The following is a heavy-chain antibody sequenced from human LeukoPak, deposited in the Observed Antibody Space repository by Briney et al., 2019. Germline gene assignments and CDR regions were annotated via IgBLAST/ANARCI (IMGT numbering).Heavy chain of an antibody. D-gene: IGHD3-22*01. Sequence: PGGSLRFSCAASGFTFNNYAMSWVRQAPGKGLEWVSAISGSGGSTYYADPLKGRFTISRDNSKNTLYLQMNSLRAEDTALYYCAKDGIGGIYYDSSGYFDYWGQGTLVTVSS. CDR3: AKDGIGGIYYDSSGYFDY. V-gene: IGHV3-23*01. CDR2: ISGSGGST. J-gene: IGHJ4*02. CDR1: GFTFNNYA.